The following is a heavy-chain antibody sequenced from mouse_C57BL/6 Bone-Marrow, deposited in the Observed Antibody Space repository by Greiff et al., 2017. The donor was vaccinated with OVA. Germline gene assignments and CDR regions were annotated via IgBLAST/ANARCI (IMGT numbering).Heavy chain of an antibody. J-gene: IGHJ1*03. Sequence: VQLQESGPELVKPGASVKISCKASGYSFTGYYMHWVKQSHGNILDWIGYIYPYNGVSSYNQKFKGKATLTVDKSSSTAYMELRSLTSEDSAVYYCASPYYYSRSYGWYFDVWGTGTTVTVSS. CDR1: GYSFTGYY. V-gene: IGHV1-31*01. D-gene: IGHD1-1*01. CDR3: ASPYYYSRSYGWYFDV. CDR2: IYPYNGVS.